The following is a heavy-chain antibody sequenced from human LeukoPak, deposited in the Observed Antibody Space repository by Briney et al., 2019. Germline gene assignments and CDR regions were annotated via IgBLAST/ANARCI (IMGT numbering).Heavy chain of an antibody. V-gene: IGHV3-21*01. D-gene: IGHD3-10*02. Sequence: GALRLSCAASGFTFSSYSMNWVRQAPGKGLEWVSSISSSSSYIYYADSVKGRFTISRDDPKNSLYLQMNSLRAEDTAVYYCAELGITMIGGVWGKGTTVTISS. CDR2: ISSSSSYI. CDR3: AELGITMIGGV. CDR1: GFTFSSYS. J-gene: IGHJ6*04.